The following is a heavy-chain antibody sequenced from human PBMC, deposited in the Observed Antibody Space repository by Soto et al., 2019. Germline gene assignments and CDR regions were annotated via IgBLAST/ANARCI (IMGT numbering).Heavy chain of an antibody. J-gene: IGHJ6*02. D-gene: IGHD5-12*01. V-gene: IGHV3-33*01. CDR1: GFTFSDYG. CDR2: IWFDGKNK. Sequence: QVQLVESGGGVVQPGRSLRLSCAASGFTFSDYGMHWVRQAPGKGLEWVAVIWFDGKNKYYTDSVKGRFAISRDESKNTRFLQMTSLRAEDTAVYYCARNREYSGYGGFYYGMDVWGQGTTVTVSS. CDR3: ARNREYSGYGGFYYGMDV.